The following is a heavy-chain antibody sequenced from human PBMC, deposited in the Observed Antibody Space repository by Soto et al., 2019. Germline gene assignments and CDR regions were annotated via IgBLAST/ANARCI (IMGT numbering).Heavy chain of an antibody. J-gene: IGHJ4*02. Sequence: QLGGSLRLSCAASGFTFSSYAMHWVRQAPGKGLEWVAVISYDGSNKYYADSVKGRFTISRDNSKNTLYLQMNSLRAEDTAVYYCARDRARGIVVPAAADYWGQGTLVTVSS. CDR2: ISYDGSNK. CDR1: GFTFSSYA. D-gene: IGHD2-2*01. V-gene: IGHV3-30-3*01. CDR3: ARDRARGIVVPAAADY.